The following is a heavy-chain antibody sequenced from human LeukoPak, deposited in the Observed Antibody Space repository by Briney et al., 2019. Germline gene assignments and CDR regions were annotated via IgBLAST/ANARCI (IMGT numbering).Heavy chain of an antibody. Sequence: PVKVSCKASGGTFSSYAISWVRQAPGQGREWMGGIIPIFGTANYAQKFQGRVTITTDESTSTAYMELSSLRSEVTAVYYCARGTYYYDSSGYIYAFDIWGQGTMVTVSS. D-gene: IGHD3-22*01. V-gene: IGHV1-69*05. CDR2: IIPIFGTA. J-gene: IGHJ3*02. CDR3: ARGTYYYDSSGYIYAFDI. CDR1: GGTFSSYA.